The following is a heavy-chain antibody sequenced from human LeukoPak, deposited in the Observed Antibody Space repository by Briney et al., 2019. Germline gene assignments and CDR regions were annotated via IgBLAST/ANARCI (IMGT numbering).Heavy chain of an antibody. Sequence: SETLSLTCGVYGGSFSGYFWTWIRQPPGKGLEWIGEIHPSGSPSYNPSLESRVTISVDTSKNQFSLKMSSVTAADTALYYCVRGEDYYKCANYGGQGTLVTVSS. J-gene: IGHJ4*02. CDR3: VRGEDYYKCANY. D-gene: IGHD3-22*01. CDR2: IHPSGSP. CDR1: GGSFSGYF. V-gene: IGHV4-34*01.